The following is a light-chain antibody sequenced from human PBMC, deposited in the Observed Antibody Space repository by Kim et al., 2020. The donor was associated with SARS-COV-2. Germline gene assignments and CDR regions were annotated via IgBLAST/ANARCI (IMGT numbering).Light chain of an antibody. V-gene: IGLV6-57*03. CDR1: GGGITNKY. CDR2: EDN. CDR3: QSYDSSFWV. J-gene: IGLJ3*02. Sequence: LPTAPPPSGGGITNKYWHGNRQRPGSAPTTVIYEDNQSPPGVPARFSGSIDSSSNSASLTISGLKTEDEADYYCQSYDSSFWVFGGGTKLTVL.